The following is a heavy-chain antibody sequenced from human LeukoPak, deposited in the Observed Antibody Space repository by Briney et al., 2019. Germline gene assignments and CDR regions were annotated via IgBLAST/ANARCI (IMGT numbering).Heavy chain of an antibody. Sequence: SETLSLTCTVSGGSISSYYWSWIRQPPGKGLEWIGYIYYSGSTNYNPSLKSRVTIPVDTSKNQFSLKLSSVTAADTAVYYCARDCGGDCSYDYYYYGMDVWGQGTTVTVSS. V-gene: IGHV4-59*01. CDR1: GGSISSYY. CDR2: IYYSGST. J-gene: IGHJ6*02. CDR3: ARDCGGDCSYDYYYYGMDV. D-gene: IGHD2-21*02.